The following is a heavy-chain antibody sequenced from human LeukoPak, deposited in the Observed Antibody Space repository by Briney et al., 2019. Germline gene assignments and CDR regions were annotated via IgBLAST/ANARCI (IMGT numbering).Heavy chain of an antibody. CDR2: ISDYNGNT. D-gene: IGHD4-11*01. CDR1: GYTFTSYG. Sequence: ASVKVSCKASGYTFTSYGISWVRQAPGQGLEWMGWISDYNGNTNSAQKVQGRVTMTTDTSTSTAYMELRSLRSDDTAVYYCARDLYRDSLPVSWFDPWGQGTLVTVSS. V-gene: IGHV1-18*01. J-gene: IGHJ5*02. CDR3: ARDLYRDSLPVSWFDP.